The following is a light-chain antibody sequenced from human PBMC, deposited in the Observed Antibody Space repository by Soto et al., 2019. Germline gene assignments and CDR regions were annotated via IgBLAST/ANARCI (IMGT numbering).Light chain of an antibody. CDR2: GAS. CDR3: QQRSNWPLT. V-gene: IGKV3-11*01. CDR1: QSVSSS. J-gene: IGKJ4*01. Sequence: DIVLTQSTATLSLSPGERATLSCRASQSVSSSLAWYQQKPGQAPRLLIYGASNMGTGIPARFSGSGSGTDFTLTISSLEPADFAVYYCQQRSNWPLTFGGGTKVEIK.